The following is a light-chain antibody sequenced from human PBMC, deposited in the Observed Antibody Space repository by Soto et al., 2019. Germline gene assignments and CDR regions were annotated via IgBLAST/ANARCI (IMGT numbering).Light chain of an antibody. J-gene: IGKJ1*01. CDR3: QQYYNWWT. CDR2: GAS. CDR1: QNVDSN. V-gene: IGKV3-15*01. Sequence: EIVLTQSPGTLSLSPGERATPSCKASQNVDSNYLAWYQQKPGQAPRLLIYGASTRVTGIPARFSGSGSGTEFTLTISSLQSEDFAVYHCQQYYNWWTFGQGTKVDIK.